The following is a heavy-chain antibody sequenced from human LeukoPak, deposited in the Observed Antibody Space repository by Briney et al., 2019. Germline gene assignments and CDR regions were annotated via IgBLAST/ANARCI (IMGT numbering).Heavy chain of an antibody. CDR3: ARVQWELRGVGSYFEY. V-gene: IGHV3-7*01. CDR1: GFTFSSYW. CDR2: IKQAGREK. D-gene: IGHD1-26*01. Sequence: PVGSLRLSCVLSGFTFSSYWMSWVRQAPGPEVEWVADIKQAGREKYYVDSVKGRFTMSRDNAKNSLYLQMNSLRAEDTAVYYCARVQWELRGVGSYFEYWGQGALVTVSS. J-gene: IGHJ4*02.